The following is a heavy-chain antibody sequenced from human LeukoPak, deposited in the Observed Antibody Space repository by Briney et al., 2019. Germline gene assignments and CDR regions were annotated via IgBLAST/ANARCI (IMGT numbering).Heavy chain of an antibody. CDR1: GGSFSGYY. D-gene: IGHD3-10*01. Sequence: SETLSLTCAVYGGSFSGYYWSWIRQPPGKGLEWIGEINHSGSTNYNPSLKSRVTISVDTSKNQFSLKLSPVTAADTAVYYCARRRWFGELMIDYWGQGTLVTVSS. CDR3: ARRRWFGELMIDY. J-gene: IGHJ4*02. V-gene: IGHV4-34*01. CDR2: INHSGST.